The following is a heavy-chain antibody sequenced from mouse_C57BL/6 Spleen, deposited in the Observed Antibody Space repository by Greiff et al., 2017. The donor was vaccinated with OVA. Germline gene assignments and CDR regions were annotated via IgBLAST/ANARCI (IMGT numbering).Heavy chain of an antibody. CDR2: IHPNSGST. CDR3: GRTIYDGKVYAMDY. J-gene: IGHJ4*01. D-gene: IGHD2-3*01. V-gene: IGHV1-64*01. CDR1: GYTFTSYW. Sequence: QVQLKQPGAELVKPGASVKLSCKASGYTFTSYWMHWVKQRPGQGLEWIGMIHPNSGSTNYNEKFKSKATLTVDKSSSTAYMQLSSLTSEDSAVYYCGRTIYDGKVYAMDYWGQGTSVTVSS.